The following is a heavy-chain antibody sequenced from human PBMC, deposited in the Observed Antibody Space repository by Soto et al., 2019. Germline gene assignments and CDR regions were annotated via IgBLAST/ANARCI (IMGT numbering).Heavy chain of an antibody. CDR1: GFTFSSYS. J-gene: IGHJ6*02. Sequence: GGSLRLSCAASGFTFSSYSMNWVRQAPGKGLEWVSYISSSSSTIYYADSVKGRFTISRDNAKNSLYLQMNSLRAEDTAVYYGARPQWLVDYYYYYGMDVWGQGTTVTVSS. V-gene: IGHV3-48*04. CDR3: ARPQWLVDYYYYYGMDV. CDR2: ISSSSSTI. D-gene: IGHD6-19*01.